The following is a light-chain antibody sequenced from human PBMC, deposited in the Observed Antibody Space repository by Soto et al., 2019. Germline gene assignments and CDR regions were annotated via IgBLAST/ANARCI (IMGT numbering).Light chain of an antibody. CDR1: SSDVGSYNL. J-gene: IGLJ2*01. CDR3: CSYAGSSTDVV. CDR2: EVS. V-gene: IGLV2-23*02. Sequence: SVLTQPASVSGSPGQSITISCTGTSSDVGSYNLVSWYQQHPGKAPKLMIYEVSKRPSGVSNRFSGSKSGNTASLTISGLQAEDDADYYCCSYAGSSTDVVFGGGTKLTVL.